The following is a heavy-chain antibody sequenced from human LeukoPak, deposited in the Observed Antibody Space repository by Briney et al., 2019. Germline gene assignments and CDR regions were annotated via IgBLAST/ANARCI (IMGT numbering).Heavy chain of an antibody. CDR1: GFTFSSYE. J-gene: IGHJ4*02. Sequence: GGSLRLSCAASGFTFSSYEMNWVRQAPGKGLEWVSYISSSGSTIYYADSVKGRFTISRDNSKNTLYLQMNSLRAEDTAVYYCAKEVELWFGELPYYFGYWGQGTLVTVSS. CDR3: AKEVELWFGELPYYFGY. CDR2: ISSSGSTI. D-gene: IGHD3-10*01. V-gene: IGHV3-48*03.